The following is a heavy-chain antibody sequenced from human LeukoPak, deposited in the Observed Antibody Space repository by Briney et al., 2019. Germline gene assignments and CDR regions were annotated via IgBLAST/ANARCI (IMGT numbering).Heavy chain of an antibody. Sequence: GSTNYHPSLKSRVTISVDPSKNQFSLKLSSVTPADRAVYYCARHQRSSWYSNYYYYYLDVWGKGTTVTVSS. CDR3: ARHQRSSWYSNYYYYYLDV. CDR2: GST. D-gene: IGHD6-13*01. J-gene: IGHJ6*03. V-gene: IGHV4-34*13.